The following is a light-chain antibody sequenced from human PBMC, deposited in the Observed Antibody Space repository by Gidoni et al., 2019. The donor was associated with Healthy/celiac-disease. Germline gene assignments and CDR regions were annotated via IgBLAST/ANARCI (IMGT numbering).Light chain of an antibody. CDR2: SNN. CDR3: AAWDDSLNGWV. V-gene: IGLV1-44*01. J-gene: IGLJ3*02. Sequence: QSVLTQTPSASGTTGQRVTISCSGSSSNIGSNTVNWYQQLPGTAPKLLIYSNNQRPSGAPDRFSGSKSGTSASLAISGLQSEDEADYYCAAWDDSLNGWVFGGGTKLTVL. CDR1: SSNIGSNT.